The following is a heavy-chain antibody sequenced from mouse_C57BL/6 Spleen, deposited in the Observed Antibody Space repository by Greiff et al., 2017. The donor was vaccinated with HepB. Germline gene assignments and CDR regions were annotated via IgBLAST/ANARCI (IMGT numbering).Heavy chain of an antibody. V-gene: IGHV1-15*01. Sequence: VQRVESGAELVRPGASVTLSCKASGYTFTDYEMHWVKQTPVHGLEWIGAIDPETGGTAYNQKFKGKAILTADKSSSTAYMELRSLTSEDSAVYYCTRRRKTAQADFDYWGQGTTLTVSS. J-gene: IGHJ2*01. CDR1: GYTFTDYE. CDR2: IDPETGGT. D-gene: IGHD3-2*02. CDR3: TRRRKTAQADFDY.